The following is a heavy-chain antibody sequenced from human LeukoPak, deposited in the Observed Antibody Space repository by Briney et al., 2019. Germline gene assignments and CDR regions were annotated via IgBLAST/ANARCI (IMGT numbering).Heavy chain of an antibody. J-gene: IGHJ6*02. Sequence: PSETLSLTCAVYGGSFSGYYWSWIRQPPGKGLEWIGEINHSGSTNCNPSLKSRVTISVDTSKNQFSLKLSSVTAADTAVYYCARGPLGFYGMDVWGQGTTVTVSS. V-gene: IGHV4-34*01. CDR3: ARGPLGFYGMDV. CDR2: INHSGST. CDR1: GGSFSGYY. D-gene: IGHD7-27*01.